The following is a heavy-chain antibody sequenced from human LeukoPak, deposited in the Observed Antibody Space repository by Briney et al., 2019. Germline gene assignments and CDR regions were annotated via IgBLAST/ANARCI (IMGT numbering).Heavy chain of an antibody. J-gene: IGHJ5*02. CDR3: ARQGGSGWYRAWFDP. D-gene: IGHD6-19*01. Sequence: PSETLSLTCTVSGGSISSSSSYWGWIRQPPGKGLEWIGSIYYSGSTYYNPSLKSRVTISVDPSKNQFSLKLSSVTAADTAVYYCARQGGSGWYRAWFDPWGQGTLVTASS. V-gene: IGHV4-39*01. CDR2: IYYSGST. CDR1: GGSISSSSSY.